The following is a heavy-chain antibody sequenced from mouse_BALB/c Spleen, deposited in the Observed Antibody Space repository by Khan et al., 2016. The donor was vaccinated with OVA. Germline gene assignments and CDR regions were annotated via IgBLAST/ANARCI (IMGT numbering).Heavy chain of an antibody. CDR1: GFNIKDTY. Sequence: EVQLQESGAELVKPGASVRLSCTASGFNIKDTYLHWLKQRPEQGLEWIGRIDPANGNSTYDPKFQVKATLTADTSSNTAYLQLSSLTSEDTAVYDCARNDGYDVDYWGQGTTLTVSS. CDR2: IDPANGNS. CDR3: ARNDGYDVDY. D-gene: IGHD2-2*01. J-gene: IGHJ2*01. V-gene: IGHV14-3*02.